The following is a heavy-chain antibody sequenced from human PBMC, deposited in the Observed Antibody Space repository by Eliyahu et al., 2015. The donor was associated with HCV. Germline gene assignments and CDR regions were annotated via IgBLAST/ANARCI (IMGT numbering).Heavy chain of an antibody. CDR2: ISSSSSYI. CDR3: AGIVATDYYYYGMDV. Sequence: EVQLVESGGGLVXPGGSLRLSCAASGXXFSSYSMXWXRXAPGKGLEWVSSISSSSSYIYYADSVKGRFTISRDNAKNSLYLQMNSLRAEDTAVYYCAGIVATDYYYYGMDVWGQGTTVTVSS. D-gene: IGHD5-12*01. CDR1: GXXFSSYS. V-gene: IGHV3-21*01. J-gene: IGHJ6*02.